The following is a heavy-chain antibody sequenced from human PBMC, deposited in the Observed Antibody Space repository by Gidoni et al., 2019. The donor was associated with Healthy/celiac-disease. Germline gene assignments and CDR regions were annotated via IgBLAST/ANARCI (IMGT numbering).Heavy chain of an antibody. Sequence: QLQLQESGPGLVKPSTTLSLPCTVSGGSISLSSYYWGWIRQPPGKGLEWIGSSYYSGSTYYNPSLKRRVTISVDTSKSQFSLKLSSVTAADTALYYCARLGGKLDYYYSGMDVWGQGTTVTVSS. D-gene: IGHD1-26*01. J-gene: IGHJ6*02. CDR3: ARLGGKLDYYYSGMDV. CDR1: GGSISLSSYY. V-gene: IGHV4-39*07. CDR2: SYYSGST.